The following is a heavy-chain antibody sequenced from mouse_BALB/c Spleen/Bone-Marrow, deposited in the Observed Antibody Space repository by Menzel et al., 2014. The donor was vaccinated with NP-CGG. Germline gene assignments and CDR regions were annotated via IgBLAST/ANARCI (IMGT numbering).Heavy chain of an antibody. CDR1: GFTFSSYT. CDR3: TKDGKGNYDYAMDY. D-gene: IGHD2-1*01. J-gene: IGHJ4*01. Sequence: DVMLVESGGGLVKPGGSLKLSCAASGFTFSSYTMSWVRQTPEKRLEWVATISSGGSHTYYPDSVKGRFTISRDNAKDTLYLQMSSLKSEDTAMYYCTKDGKGNYDYAMDYWGQGTSVTVSS. V-gene: IGHV5-6-4*01. CDR2: ISSGGSHT.